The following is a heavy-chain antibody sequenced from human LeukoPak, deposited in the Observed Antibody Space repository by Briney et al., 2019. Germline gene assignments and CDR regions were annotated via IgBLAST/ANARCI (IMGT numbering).Heavy chain of an antibody. Sequence: GGSLRLSCAASGVTFSSYSMSWVRQAPGKGLEWVSAISGSSGSTYYADSVRGRLTISRDNSQNTLYLQMISIRAADTAVYYCGKNNTYSSGWQSLGGQGTRVTVSS. CDR1: GVTFSSYS. V-gene: IGHV3-23*01. CDR3: GKNNTYSSGWQSL. D-gene: IGHD6-19*01. J-gene: IGHJ4*02. CDR2: ISGSSGST.